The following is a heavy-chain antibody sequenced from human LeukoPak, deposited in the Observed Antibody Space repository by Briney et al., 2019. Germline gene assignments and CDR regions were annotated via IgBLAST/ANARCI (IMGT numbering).Heavy chain of an antibody. CDR3: ARCMVLRQGWCNWFDS. CDR2: ISISGVST. V-gene: IGHV3-23*01. J-gene: IGHJ5*01. D-gene: IGHD2-8*01. Sequence: PGGSLRLSCAASGFALTPYAMSWVRQAPGQGLEWVSCISISGVSTYYADSVKGRFTISRDNSENTLHLQMNSLRVEDTAIYFCARCMVLRQGWCNWFDSWGQGTLVTVSS. CDR1: GFALTPYA.